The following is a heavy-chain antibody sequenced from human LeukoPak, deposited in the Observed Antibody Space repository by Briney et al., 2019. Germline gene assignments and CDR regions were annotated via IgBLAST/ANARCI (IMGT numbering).Heavy chain of an antibody. CDR2: THYSGST. J-gene: IGHJ3*01. V-gene: IGHV4-59*01. CDR1: GGSINNYY. CDR3: ARNYCGDDCFAFDF. D-gene: IGHD2-21*02. Sequence: SETLSLTCTVSGGSINNYYWSWIRQSPGKGLEYIGYTHYSGSTNSNPSLKSRVTMSVDTSKNQFSLKLKSVTAADTAVYYCARNYCGDDCFAFDFWGQGTMVTVSS.